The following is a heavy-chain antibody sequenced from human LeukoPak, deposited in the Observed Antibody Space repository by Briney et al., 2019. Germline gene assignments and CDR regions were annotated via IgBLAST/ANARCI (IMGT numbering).Heavy chain of an antibody. J-gene: IGHJ6*03. D-gene: IGHD3-10*01. CDR2: IYTSGST. V-gene: IGHV4-61*09. Sequence: SETLSLTCTVSGGSISSGDYYWSWIRQPAGKGLEWIGHIYTSGSTNNNPSLKSRLTLSLNTSKNQFSLNLNSVTAADTAVYYCARGRSSMVRGYYYYYMDVWGKGTTVTISS. CDR1: GGSISSGDYY. CDR3: ARGRSSMVRGYYYYYMDV.